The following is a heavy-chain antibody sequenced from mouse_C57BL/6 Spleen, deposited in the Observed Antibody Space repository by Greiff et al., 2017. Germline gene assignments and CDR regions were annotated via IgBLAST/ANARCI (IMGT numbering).Heavy chain of an antibody. J-gene: IGHJ2*01. D-gene: IGHD4-1*01. Sequence: EVQLQQSGPELVKPGASVKISCKASGYTFTDYYMNWVKQSHGKSLEWIGDINPNNGGTSYNQKFKGKATLTVDKSSSTAYMELRSLTSEDSAVYYCARRNWPYYFDYWGQGTTLTVSS. CDR1: GYTFTDYY. V-gene: IGHV1-26*01. CDR3: ARRNWPYYFDY. CDR2: INPNNGGT.